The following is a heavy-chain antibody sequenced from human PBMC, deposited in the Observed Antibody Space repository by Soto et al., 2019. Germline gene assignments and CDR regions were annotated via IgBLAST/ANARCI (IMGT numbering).Heavy chain of an antibody. Sequence: PGGSLRLSCAASGFTFGSYTINWVRQAPGKGLEWVSSISGGADKTYYADSVRGRFTISRDNSKNTLYLQMNSLRAEDTALYYWAKAEAGYTYGWPFWGQGTLVTVSS. CDR1: GFTFGSYT. J-gene: IGHJ4*02. CDR3: AKAEAGYTYGWPF. D-gene: IGHD5-18*01. V-gene: IGHV3-23*01. CDR2: ISGGADKT.